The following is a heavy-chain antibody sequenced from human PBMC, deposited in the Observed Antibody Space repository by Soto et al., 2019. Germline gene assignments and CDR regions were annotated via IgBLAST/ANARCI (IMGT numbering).Heavy chain of an antibody. CDR1: GFTVSSNH. Sequence: GGSLRLSCAASGFTVSSNHMNWVNQAPGKGLEWVSVIYSGGSTYYADSVKGRFTISRDNSKNTLYLQMNSLRAEDTAVFYCARARGYYDSSGYSGYYFDYWGQGTLATVSS. D-gene: IGHD3-22*01. J-gene: IGHJ4*02. V-gene: IGHV3-53*01. CDR2: IYSGGST. CDR3: ARARGYYDSSGYSGYYFDY.